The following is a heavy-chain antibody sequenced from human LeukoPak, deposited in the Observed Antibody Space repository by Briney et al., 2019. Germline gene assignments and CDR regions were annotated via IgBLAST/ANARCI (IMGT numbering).Heavy chain of an antibody. D-gene: IGHD2-2*01. Sequence: SETLSLTCTVSGDSLSSYYWSWIRQPPGKGLEWIGYIYYSGGTNYNPSLKSRVTISVDTSKSQFSLKLSSVTAADTAMYYCARMSLSCCSSTSCSNLIDYWGQGTLVTVSS. CDR2: IYYSGGT. CDR1: GDSLSSYY. V-gene: IGHV4-59*01. CDR3: ARMSLSCCSSTSCSNLIDY. J-gene: IGHJ4*02.